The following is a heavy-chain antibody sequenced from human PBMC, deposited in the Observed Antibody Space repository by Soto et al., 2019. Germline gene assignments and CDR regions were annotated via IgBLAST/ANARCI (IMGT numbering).Heavy chain of an antibody. CDR2: IHYTGTT. D-gene: IGHD2-15*01. CDR3: VRVANGGRFDY. V-gene: IGHV4-59*01. CDR1: RGSINNSY. Sequence: SETLSLTCTVSRGSINNSYWTWIRQPPGKRLEWIGYIHYTGTTNHNPSLRGRVTMSVDTSNNQFSLKLSSVTAADTAVYYCVRVANGGRFDYWGPGNMVTVS. J-gene: IGHJ4*02.